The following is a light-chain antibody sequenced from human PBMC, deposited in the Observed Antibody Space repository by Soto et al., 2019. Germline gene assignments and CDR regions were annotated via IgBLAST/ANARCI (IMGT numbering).Light chain of an antibody. J-gene: IGLJ1*01. CDR1: SSDVGSYHY. Sequence: QSVLTQPASVSGSPGQSITISCTGSSSDVGSYHYVSWYQHHPGKAPKLMIYEVTNRPPGVSTRFSGSKSGNTASLTISGLQAEDEADYYCTSYRKTNNPVFGTGTKLTV. CDR2: EVT. CDR3: TSYRKTNNPV. V-gene: IGLV2-14*01.